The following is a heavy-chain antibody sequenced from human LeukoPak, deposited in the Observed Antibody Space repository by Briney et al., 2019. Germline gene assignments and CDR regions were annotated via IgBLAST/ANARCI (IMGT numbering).Heavy chain of an antibody. CDR3: AKDEPIYYYDSSGYYPAYFDY. Sequence: GGSLRLSCAASGFTFSSYGMHWVRQAPGKGLDWVAFIHHDGSNKYYADSVRGRFTISRDNSKNTLYLQMNSLRAEDTAVYYCAKDEPIYYYDSSGYYPAYFDYWGQGTLVTVSS. V-gene: IGHV3-30*02. D-gene: IGHD3-22*01. J-gene: IGHJ4*02. CDR1: GFTFSSYG. CDR2: IHHDGSNK.